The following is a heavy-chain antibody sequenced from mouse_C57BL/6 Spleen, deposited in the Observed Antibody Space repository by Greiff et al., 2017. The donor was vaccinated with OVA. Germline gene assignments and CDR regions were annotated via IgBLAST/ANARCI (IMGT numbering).Heavy chain of an antibody. CDR2: ISDGGSYT. J-gene: IGHJ3*01. D-gene: IGHD3-2*02. CDR1: GFTFSSYA. V-gene: IGHV5-4*01. CDR3: ARERQLRSSWFAY. Sequence: VQLKESGGGLVKPGGSLKLSCAASGFTFSSYAMSWVRQTPEKRLEWVATISDGGSYTYYPDNVKGRFTISRDNAKNNLYLQMSHLKSEDTAMYYCARERQLRSSWFAYWGQGTLVTVSA.